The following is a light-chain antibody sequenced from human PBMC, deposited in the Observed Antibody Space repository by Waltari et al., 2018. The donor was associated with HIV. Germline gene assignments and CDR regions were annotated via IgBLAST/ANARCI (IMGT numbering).Light chain of an antibody. CDR3: QSYDSSLSGVV. CDR1: SSNLGTGHD. J-gene: IGLJ2*01. CDR2: GDN. V-gene: IGLV1-40*01. Sequence: QSVLTQPPSVSGAPGQRVTISCTGSSSNLGTGHDLHWYQQLPGTAPKLLIHGDNNRPSGVPDRFSGSKSGTSASLAITGLQAEDEADYYCQSYDSSLSGVVFGGGTKLTVL.